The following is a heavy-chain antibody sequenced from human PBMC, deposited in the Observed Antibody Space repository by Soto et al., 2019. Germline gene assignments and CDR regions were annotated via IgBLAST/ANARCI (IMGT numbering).Heavy chain of an antibody. Sequence: TLSLTCTVSGASISSGDYYWSWIRQSPGRGLEYIGYIYHSGTTYYNPSLKSRVIMSLDTSKNQFSLKLNSVTAADTAVYYCARAWHYYYYGMDVWGQGTTVTVSS. V-gene: IGHV4-30-4*01. CDR3: ARAWHYYYYGMDV. J-gene: IGHJ6*02. CDR1: GASISSGDYY. D-gene: IGHD5-12*01. CDR2: IYHSGTT.